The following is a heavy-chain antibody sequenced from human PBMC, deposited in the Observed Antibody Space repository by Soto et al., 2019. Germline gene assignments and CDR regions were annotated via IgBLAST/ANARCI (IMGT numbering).Heavy chain of an antibody. V-gene: IGHV4-39*01. CDR3: ARRSVTAAIRNAFDI. CDR2: IYYSGST. D-gene: IGHD2-2*02. CDR1: GGSISSSSYY. Sequence: SETLSLTCTVSGGSISSSSYYWGWIRQPPGKGLEWIGSIYYSGSTYYNPSLKSRVTISVDTSKNQFSLKLSSVTAADTAVYYCARRSVTAAIRNAFDIWGQGTMVTVSS. J-gene: IGHJ3*02.